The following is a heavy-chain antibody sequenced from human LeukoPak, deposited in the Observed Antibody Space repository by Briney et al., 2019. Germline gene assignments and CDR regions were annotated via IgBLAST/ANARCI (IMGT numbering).Heavy chain of an antibody. J-gene: IGHJ6*03. CDR3: ARGRSPVVTPDNYYSSCMDV. CDR1: GGSISDSH. D-gene: IGHD4-23*01. CDR2: IHTSGGS. V-gene: IGHV4-4*09. Sequence: SETLSLTCTVSGGSISDSHWSWIRQPPGKGLEWIGNIHTSGGSNYSPSLKSRVTISLDMSRNQFSLRLSSVTAADTAVYYCARGRSPVVTPDNYYSSCMDVWAKGPRSPSP.